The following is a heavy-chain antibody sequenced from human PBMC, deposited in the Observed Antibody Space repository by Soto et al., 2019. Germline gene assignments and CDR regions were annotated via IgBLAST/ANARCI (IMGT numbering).Heavy chain of an antibody. CDR1: GGSVSSGGYY. Sequence: SETLSLTCTVSGGSVSSGGYYWNWIRQHPGKGMERIGYIYYSGSTNYNPSLKSRVTISVDTSKNQFSLKLSSVTAADTAVYYCARGPDIVVVPAATLHAFDIWGQGTMVTVSS. CDR3: ARGPDIVVVPAATLHAFDI. V-gene: IGHV4-61*08. CDR2: IYYSGST. J-gene: IGHJ3*02. D-gene: IGHD2-2*01.